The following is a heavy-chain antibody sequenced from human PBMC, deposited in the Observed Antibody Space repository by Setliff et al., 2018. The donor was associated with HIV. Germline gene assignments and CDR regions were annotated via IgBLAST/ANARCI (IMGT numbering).Heavy chain of an antibody. Sequence: ASVKVSCKASGYTFTSYGMGWVRQAPGQGLEWMGWISAYNGNTHYAQKLQGRVTMTTDTSTSTAYMELRSLRSDDTAVYYCARLGSGWSDSYYYAMDVWGQGTTVTVSS. V-gene: IGHV1-18*01. CDR1: GYTFTSYG. D-gene: IGHD6-19*01. CDR3: ARLGSGWSDSYYYAMDV. CDR2: ISAYNGNT. J-gene: IGHJ6*02.